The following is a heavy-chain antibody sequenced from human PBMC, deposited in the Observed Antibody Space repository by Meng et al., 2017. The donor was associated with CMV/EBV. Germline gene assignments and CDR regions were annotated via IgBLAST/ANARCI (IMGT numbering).Heavy chain of an antibody. J-gene: IGHJ4*02. CDR2: IYTSGST. V-gene: IGHV4-4*07. D-gene: IGHD4-23*01. CDR3: ARALRWNGVIDY. Sequence: HVQLHVSGPGLVKHAEALSLTCPVSVGSISSYHWSWLRQPDGKGLEWIGRIYTSGSTNYNPSLKSRVTMSVDTSKNQFSLKLSSVTAADTAVYYCARALRWNGVIDYWGQGTLVTVSS. CDR1: VGSISSYH.